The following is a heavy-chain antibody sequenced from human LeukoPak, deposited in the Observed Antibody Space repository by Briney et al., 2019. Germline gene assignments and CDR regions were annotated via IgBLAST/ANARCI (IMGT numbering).Heavy chain of an antibody. D-gene: IGHD3-10*01. J-gene: IGHJ4*02. CDR3: ASPLRERRDY. V-gene: IGHV4-34*01. CDR1: GFTFSNYA. CDR2: INHSGST. Sequence: PGGTLRLSCAASGFTFSNYAMNWVRQAPGKGLEWIGEINHSGSTNYNPSLKSRVTISVDTSKNQFSLKLSSVTAADTAVYYCASPLRERRDYWGQGTLVTVSS.